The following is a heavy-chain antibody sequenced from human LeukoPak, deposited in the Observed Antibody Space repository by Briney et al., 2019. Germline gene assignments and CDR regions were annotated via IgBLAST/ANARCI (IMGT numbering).Heavy chain of an antibody. CDR1: GITFSNYS. D-gene: IGHD5-18*01. CDR3: TRGSGYSYGYRPPFYYYMDV. V-gene: IGHV3-48*01. CDR2: ISSSGRTI. J-gene: IGHJ6*03. Sequence: SGGSLRLSCAPSGITFSNYSMNWVRQAPGKGLEWVSYISSSGRTIYYADSVKSRFTISRDNAKNSLYLQMNSLRAEDTAVYYCTRGSGYSYGYRPPFYYYMDVWGKGTTVTVSS.